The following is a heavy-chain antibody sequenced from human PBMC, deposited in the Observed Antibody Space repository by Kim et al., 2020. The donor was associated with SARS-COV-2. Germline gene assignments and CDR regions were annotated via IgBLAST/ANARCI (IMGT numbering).Heavy chain of an antibody. CDR3: AKEGGH. J-gene: IGHJ4*02. CDR2: NSSGGGT. Sequence: NSSGGGTNYAQKSQGRVTMTGDTSTNTVYMELSSLRSDDTAVYYCAKEGGHWGQGTLVTVSS. D-gene: IGHD3-16*01. V-gene: IGHV1-46*01.